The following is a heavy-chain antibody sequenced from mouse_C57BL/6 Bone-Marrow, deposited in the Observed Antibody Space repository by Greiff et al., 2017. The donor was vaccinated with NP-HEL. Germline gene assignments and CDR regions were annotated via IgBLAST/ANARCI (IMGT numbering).Heavy chain of an antibody. Sequence: VQLKQSGAELVKPGASVKLSCTASGYTFTSYWMHWVKQRPGQGLEWIGYINPSSGYTNYNHKFKDKATLTADKSSSKAYMQLSSQTYEDSAVYYYAEDSYGCGYFDVWGTGTTVTVSS. CDR3: AEDSYGCGYFDV. V-gene: IGHV1-7*01. CDR1: GYTFTSYW. J-gene: IGHJ1*03. CDR2: INPSSGYT. D-gene: IGHD1-1*01.